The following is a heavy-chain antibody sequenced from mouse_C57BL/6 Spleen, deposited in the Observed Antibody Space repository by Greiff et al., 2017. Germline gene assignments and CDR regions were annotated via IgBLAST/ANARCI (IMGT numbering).Heavy chain of an antibody. Sequence: DVKLVESEGGLVQPGSSMKLSCTASGFTFSDYYMAWVRQVPEKGLEWVANINYDGSSTYYLDSLKSRFIISRDNAKNILYLQMSSLKSEDTATYYCAREGSYDPFDYWGQGTTLTVSS. J-gene: IGHJ2*01. CDR2: INYDGSST. CDR3: AREGSYDPFDY. D-gene: IGHD2-3*01. V-gene: IGHV5-16*01. CDR1: GFTFSDYY.